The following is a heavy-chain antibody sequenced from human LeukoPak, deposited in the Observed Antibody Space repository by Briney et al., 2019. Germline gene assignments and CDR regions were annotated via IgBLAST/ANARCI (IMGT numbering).Heavy chain of an antibody. CDR1: GFTFSNYW. D-gene: IGHD2-15*01. CDR3: ATDSPYDY. Sequence: GGSLRLSCVASGFTFSNYWMSWVRQAPGKGLEWVANIKQDGSEQYYVDSVKGRFTVSRDNAKNSLHLQMNSLRAEDTAVYYCATDSPYDYWGQGTLVTVSS. CDR2: IKQDGSEQ. V-gene: IGHV3-7*01. J-gene: IGHJ4*02.